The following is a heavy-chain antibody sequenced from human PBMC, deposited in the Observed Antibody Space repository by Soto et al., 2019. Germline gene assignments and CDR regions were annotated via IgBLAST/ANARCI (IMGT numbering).Heavy chain of an antibody. CDR1: GGSISNSNYY. V-gene: IGHV4-39*07. Sequence: SETLSLTCNVSGGSISNSNYYWGWIRQPPGKGLEWIGSIYYTGNTYYNPSLKSRVTISVDTSKNQFSLKLSSVTAADTAMYYCAKGINYYDSSGDSWFDPWGQGTLVTVSS. D-gene: IGHD3-22*01. CDR2: IYYTGNT. CDR3: AKGINYYDSSGDSWFDP. J-gene: IGHJ5*02.